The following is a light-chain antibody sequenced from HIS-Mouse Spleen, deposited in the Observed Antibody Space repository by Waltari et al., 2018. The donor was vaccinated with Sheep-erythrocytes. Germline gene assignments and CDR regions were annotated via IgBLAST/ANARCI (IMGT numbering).Light chain of an antibody. CDR1: SSDVGGYNY. V-gene: IGLV2-11*01. CDR3: CSYAGSYNHV. J-gene: IGLJ1*01. Sequence: QSALTQPRSVSGSPGQSVTISCTGTSSDVGGYNYVSWYQQHPGKAPKLMLYDVSKRPSGVPDRFSGSKSGNTASLTSSGRQAEDEADYYCCSYAGSYNHVFATGTKVTVL. CDR2: DVS.